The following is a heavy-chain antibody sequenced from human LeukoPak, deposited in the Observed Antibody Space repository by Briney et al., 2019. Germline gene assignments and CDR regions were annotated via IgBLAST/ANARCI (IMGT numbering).Heavy chain of an antibody. CDR1: GGSIRGGAYY. V-gene: IGHV4-31*11. CDR2: SHYSGTS. CDR3: AREQYYYDSSGYYSSLYGLDV. J-gene: IGHJ6*02. D-gene: IGHD3-22*01. Sequence: SETLSLTCAVSGGSIRGGAYYWSWIRQHSGKGLEWIGYSHYSGTSSYNPSLKSRVIVSVDTTKNQFSLKMSSVTAADTAVYYCAREQYYYDSSGYYSSLYGLDVWGQGTTVTVSS.